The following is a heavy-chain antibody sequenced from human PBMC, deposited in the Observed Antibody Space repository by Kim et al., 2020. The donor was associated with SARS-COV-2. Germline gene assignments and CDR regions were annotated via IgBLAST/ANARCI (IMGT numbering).Heavy chain of an antibody. D-gene: IGHD1-26*01. Sequence: AQKLPGRATMTTDTSTSTAYMELRSLRSDDTAVYYCASGRTTLGYYGMDVWGQGTTVTVSS. CDR3: ASGRTTLGYYGMDV. J-gene: IGHJ6*02. V-gene: IGHV1-18*01.